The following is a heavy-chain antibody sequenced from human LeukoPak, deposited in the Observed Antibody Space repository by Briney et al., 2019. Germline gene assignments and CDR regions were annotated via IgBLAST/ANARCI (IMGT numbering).Heavy chain of an antibody. Sequence: ASVKVSCKASGYTFTSYYMHWVRQAPGQGLEWMGVINPSGGSTSYAQKFRGRVTMTRDTSTTTVYMELSSLRSEDTAVYYCAREGDTVMARRYFDYWGQGTLVTVSS. D-gene: IGHD5-18*01. J-gene: IGHJ4*02. V-gene: IGHV1-46*01. CDR2: INPSGGST. CDR3: AREGDTVMARRYFDY. CDR1: GYTFTSYY.